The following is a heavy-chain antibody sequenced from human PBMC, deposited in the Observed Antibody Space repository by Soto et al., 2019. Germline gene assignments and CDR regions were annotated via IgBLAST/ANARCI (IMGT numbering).Heavy chain of an antibody. Sequence: SETLSLTCTVSGGSISSYYWSWIRQPPGKGLEWIGYIYYSGSTNYNPSLKSRVTISVDTSKNQFSLKLSSVTAADTAVYYCARVRRADYGDGTPAFDIWGQGTMVTVSS. CDR1: GGSISSYY. CDR2: IYYSGST. D-gene: IGHD4-17*01. CDR3: ARVRRADYGDGTPAFDI. V-gene: IGHV4-59*01. J-gene: IGHJ3*02.